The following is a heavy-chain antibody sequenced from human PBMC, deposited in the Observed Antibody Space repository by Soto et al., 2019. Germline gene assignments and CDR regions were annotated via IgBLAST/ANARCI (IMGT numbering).Heavy chain of an antibody. J-gene: IGHJ6*02. CDR3: ARGNRHYYYGMDV. CDR2: ISAYNGHT. CDR1: GYTFTTND. V-gene: IGHV1-18*04. Sequence: ASVNVSCKASGYTFTTNDISWVRRAPGQGLEWMGWISAYNGHTNYAQKFQGRVTTTTDTSTSTACMELRSLTSDDTAIYYCARGNRHYYYGMDVWGQGTTVTVSS.